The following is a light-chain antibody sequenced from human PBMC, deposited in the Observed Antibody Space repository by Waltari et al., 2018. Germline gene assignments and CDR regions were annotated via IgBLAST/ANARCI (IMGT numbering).Light chain of an antibody. Sequence: DIYLTQSPSFLSASVGDRVTITCRASQAIHSYLAWYQLRPGQAPRLIIYVASKLQSGVPSRFSGSGTGTDFTLTISGLQPEDFATYYCQHLNSYPLNFGGGTKL. V-gene: IGKV1-9*01. CDR2: VAS. J-gene: IGKJ4*01. CDR3: QHLNSYPLN. CDR1: QAIHSY.